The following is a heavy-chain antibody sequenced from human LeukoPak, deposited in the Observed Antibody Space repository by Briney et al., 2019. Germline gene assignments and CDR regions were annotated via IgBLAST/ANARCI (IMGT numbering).Heavy chain of an antibody. Sequence: SVKVSCKASGGTFSSYTISWVRQAPGQGLEWMGRIIPILGIANYAQKFQGRVTITADKSTSTAYMELSSLRSEDTAVYYCARELDPNHTFATPLSSTHYDFWSGYLPPLYYYYMDVWGKGTTVTVSS. V-gene: IGHV1-69*04. CDR1: GGTFSSYT. J-gene: IGHJ6*03. D-gene: IGHD3-3*01. CDR2: IIPILGIA. CDR3: ARELDPNHTFATPLSSTHYDFWSGYLPPLYYYYMDV.